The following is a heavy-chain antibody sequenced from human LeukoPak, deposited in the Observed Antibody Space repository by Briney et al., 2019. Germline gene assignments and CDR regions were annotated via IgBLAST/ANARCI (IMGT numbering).Heavy chain of an antibody. V-gene: IGHV3-30*19. CDR3: ASTPLRGYSYGYIGY. J-gene: IGHJ4*02. CDR2: IWYDGSNK. CDR1: GFTFSSYG. Sequence: GRSLRLSCAASGFTFSSYGMHWVRQAPGKGLEWVAVIWYDGSNKYYADSVKGRFTISRDNSKNTLYLQMNSLRAEDTAVYYCASTPLRGYSYGYIGYWGQGTLVTVSS. D-gene: IGHD5-18*01.